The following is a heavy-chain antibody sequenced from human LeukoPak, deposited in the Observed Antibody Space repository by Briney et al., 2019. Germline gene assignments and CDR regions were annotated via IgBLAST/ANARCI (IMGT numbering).Heavy chain of an antibody. CDR3: AKEKAHAHPVDY. J-gene: IGHJ4*02. Sequence: GGSLRLSCVASGFTISNYGMHWARQAPGKGLEWVAVISSDERTTYYADSVKGRFTISRDLSKSTLYLQMDSLTGEDTAVYYCAKEKAHAHPVDYWGQGTLVTVSS. V-gene: IGHV3-30*18. CDR2: ISSDERTT. CDR1: GFTISNYG.